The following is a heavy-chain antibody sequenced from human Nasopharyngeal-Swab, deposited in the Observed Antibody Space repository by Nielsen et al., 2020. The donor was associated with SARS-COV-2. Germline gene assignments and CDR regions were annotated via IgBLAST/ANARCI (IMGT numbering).Heavy chain of an antibody. J-gene: IGHJ6*02. Sequence: GGSLRLSRAASGFTFSSYGMHWVRQAPGKGLEWVAVISYDGSNKHYADSVKGRFTISRDNSKNTLYLQMNSLRAEDTAVYYCAREAQTGYSSGWTYYYYGMDVWGQGTTVTVSS. D-gene: IGHD6-19*01. CDR1: GFTFSSYG. V-gene: IGHV3-30*03. CDR2: ISYDGSNK. CDR3: AREAQTGYSSGWTYYYYGMDV.